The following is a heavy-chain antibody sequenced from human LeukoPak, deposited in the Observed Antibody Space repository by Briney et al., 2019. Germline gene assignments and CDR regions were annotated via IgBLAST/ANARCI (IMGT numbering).Heavy chain of an antibody. Sequence: ASVKVSCKASGYTFTGYYMHWVRQAPGQGLEWMGWINPNSGGTNFAQKFQGRVTMARDTFISTAYMELSSLRYDDTAVYYCARARPPGYYYYGMDVWGQGTTVTVSS. D-gene: IGHD6-6*01. CDR2: INPNSGGT. CDR3: ARARPPGYYYYGMDV. CDR1: GYTFTGYY. J-gene: IGHJ6*02. V-gene: IGHV1-2*02.